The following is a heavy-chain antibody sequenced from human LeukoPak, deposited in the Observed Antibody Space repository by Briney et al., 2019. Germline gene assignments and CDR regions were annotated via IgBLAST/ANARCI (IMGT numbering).Heavy chain of an antibody. J-gene: IGHJ4*02. D-gene: IGHD5-24*01. CDR3: ARWRWQQSEFDL. CDR2: IFPDGHQE. CDR1: GFSFSSYD. V-gene: IGHV3-7*01. Sequence: GGSLRLSCVASGFSFSSYDMSWVRQAPGKGLGCVAHIFPDGHQESCDASVRGRFTVSRDNAKNSVFLQMNSLRVEDTAIYYCARWRWQQSEFDLWGQGALVTVSS.